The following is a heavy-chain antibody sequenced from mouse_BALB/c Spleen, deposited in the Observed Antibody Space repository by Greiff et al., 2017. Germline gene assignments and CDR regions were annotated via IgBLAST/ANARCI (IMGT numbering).Heavy chain of an antibody. CDR1: GYTFTSYW. Sequence: QVQLKESGAELAKPGASVKMSCKASGYTFTSYWMHWVKQRPGQGLEWIGYINPSTGYTEYNQKFKDKATLTADKSSSTAYMQLSSLTSEDSAVYYCARSRYDEALYFDYWGQGTTLTVSS. CDR3: ARSRYDEALYFDY. CDR2: INPSTGYT. D-gene: IGHD2-14*01. J-gene: IGHJ2*01. V-gene: IGHV1-7*01.